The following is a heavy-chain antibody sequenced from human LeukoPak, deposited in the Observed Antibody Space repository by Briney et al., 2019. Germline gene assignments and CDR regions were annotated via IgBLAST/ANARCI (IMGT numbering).Heavy chain of an antibody. D-gene: IGHD2-21*02. J-gene: IGHJ4*02. CDR1: GVSFDDYY. CDR2: INHSGYT. CDR3: TRMTAGHDY. V-gene: IGHV4-34*01. Sequence: SETLSLTCAVSGVSFDDYYWSWVRQTPGKGLEWIGEINHSGYTNDSPSLKSRVTLSIDTSRKQFSLNLRSVTVADTGIYYCTRMTAGHDYWGQGALVTVSS.